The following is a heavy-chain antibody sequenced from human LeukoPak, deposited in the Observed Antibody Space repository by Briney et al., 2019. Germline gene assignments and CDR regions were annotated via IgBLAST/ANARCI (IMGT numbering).Heavy chain of an antibody. J-gene: IGHJ5*02. Sequence: PSETLSLTCTASGGSISSYYWSWIRQPPGKGLEWIGYIYYSGSTNYNPSLKSRVTISVDTSKNQFSLKLSSVTAADTAVYYCTRGPDDYGDYGGENWFDPWGQGTLVTVSS. V-gene: IGHV4-59*01. CDR3: TRGPDDYGDYGGENWFDP. D-gene: IGHD4-17*01. CDR2: IYYSGST. CDR1: GGSISSYY.